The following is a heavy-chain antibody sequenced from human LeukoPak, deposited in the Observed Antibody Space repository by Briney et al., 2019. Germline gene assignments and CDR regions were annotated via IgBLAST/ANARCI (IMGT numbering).Heavy chain of an antibody. V-gene: IGHV4-39*07. CDR2: IYYSGST. Sequence: KPSETLSLTCTVSGGSISSSSYYWGWIRQPPGKGLEWIGSIYYSGSTYYNPSLKSRVTISVDTSKNQFSLKLSSVTAADTAMYYCARDVVGATTSLSFDYWGQGTLVTVSS. D-gene: IGHD1-26*01. CDR1: GGSISSSSYY. CDR3: ARDVVGATTSLSFDY. J-gene: IGHJ4*02.